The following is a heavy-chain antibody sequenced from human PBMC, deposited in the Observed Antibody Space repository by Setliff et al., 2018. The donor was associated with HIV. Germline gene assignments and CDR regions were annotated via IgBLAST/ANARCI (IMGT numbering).Heavy chain of an antibody. CDR2: ISYGSTYI. J-gene: IGHJ5*02. CDR3: ANLWEMGA. CDR1: GFTFSSYR. D-gene: IGHD1-26*01. V-gene: IGHV3-21*04. Sequence: GGSLRLSCVASGFTFSSYRMDWFRQAPGKGLEWVSSISYGSTYIYQSDSVRGRFTISRDDAKKSLYLEMSSLRAEDTAVYLCANLWEMGAWGQGTLVTVSS.